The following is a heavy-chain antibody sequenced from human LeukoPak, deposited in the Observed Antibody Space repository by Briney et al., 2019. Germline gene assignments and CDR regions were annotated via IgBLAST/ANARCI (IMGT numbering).Heavy chain of an antibody. V-gene: IGHV4-31*03. D-gene: IGHD3/OR15-3a*01. CDR1: GGSISSGGHY. Sequence: SQTLSRTCTVSGGSISSGGHYWRWLRQHPGKGLEWIAYIYYSGTTYYNPSLKSRATVSVDTSKNHFSLKLSSVTAADTAVYYCARTMGARGLVFDYWGQGTPVTVSS. CDR2: IYYSGTT. J-gene: IGHJ4*02. CDR3: ARTMGARGLVFDY.